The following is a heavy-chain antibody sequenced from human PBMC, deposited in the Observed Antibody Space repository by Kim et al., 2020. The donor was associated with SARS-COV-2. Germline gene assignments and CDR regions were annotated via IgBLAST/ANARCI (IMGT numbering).Heavy chain of an antibody. Sequence: GESLKISCKGSGYSFTSYWIGWVRQMPGKGLEWKGIIYPGDSDTRYSPSFQGQVTISADKSISTAYLQWSSLKASDTAMYYCARLSTFIAAAGTYYYYYGMDVWGQGSTVTVSS. CDR2: IYPGDSDT. CDR1: GYSFTSYW. D-gene: IGHD6-13*01. CDR3: ARLSTFIAAAGTYYYYYGMDV. V-gene: IGHV5-51*01. J-gene: IGHJ6*02.